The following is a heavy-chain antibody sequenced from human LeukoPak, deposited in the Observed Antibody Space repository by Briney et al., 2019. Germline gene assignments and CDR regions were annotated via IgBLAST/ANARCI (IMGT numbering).Heavy chain of an antibody. V-gene: IGHV1-2*02. Sequence: ASVEVSCKASGYTFTNYYMHWVRQAPGQGLEWMGWINPNNDGTNYAAQKFQGRVTMTRDTSISTAYMELSSLTSDDTAVYYCAGVFFYGGNSVPFDYWGQGTLVTVSS. CDR3: AGVFFYGGNSVPFDY. J-gene: IGHJ4*02. D-gene: IGHD4-23*01. CDR2: INPNNDGT. CDR1: GYTFTNYY.